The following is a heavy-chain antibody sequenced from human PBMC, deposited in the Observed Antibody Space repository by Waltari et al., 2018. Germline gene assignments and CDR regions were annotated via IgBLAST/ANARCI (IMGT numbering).Heavy chain of an antibody. D-gene: IGHD3-10*01. Sequence: QLQLQESGPGLVKPSETLSLTCAVSGYSISSGYYWGWIRQPPGKGLEWIGSIYHSGSTYYNPSLKSRVTISVDTSKNQFSLKLSSVTAADTAVYYCARVHYYYGSGSWGFDPWGQGTLVTVSS. CDR2: IYHSGST. CDR3: ARVHYYYGSGSWGFDP. CDR1: GYSISSGYY. J-gene: IGHJ5*02. V-gene: IGHV4-38-2*01.